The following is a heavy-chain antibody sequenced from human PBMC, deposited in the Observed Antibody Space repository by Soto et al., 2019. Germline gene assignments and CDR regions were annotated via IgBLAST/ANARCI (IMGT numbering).Heavy chain of an antibody. J-gene: IGHJ6*03. V-gene: IGHV3-66*01. Sequence: GXSLRLSCAASGFTVSSNYLSWFRQAPVKVLEWVSVIYSGGSTYYADSVKGRFTISRDNSKNTLYLQMNSLRAEDTAVYYCARIRGYSYGYYYYYYMDVWGKGTTVTVSS. CDR1: GFTVSSNY. CDR2: IYSGGST. CDR3: ARIRGYSYGYYYYYYMDV. D-gene: IGHD5-18*01.